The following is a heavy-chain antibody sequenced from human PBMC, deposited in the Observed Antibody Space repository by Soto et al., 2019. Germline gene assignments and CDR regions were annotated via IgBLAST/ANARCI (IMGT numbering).Heavy chain of an antibody. Sequence: QVQLVQSGAEVKKPGSSVKVSCKASGGTFSSYTISWVRQAPGQGLEWMGRIIPILGIANYAQKFQGRVTXTXDXXTSTAYMELSSLRSEDTAVYYCARERVRGPQPLDYWGQGTLVTVSS. D-gene: IGHD3-10*01. J-gene: IGHJ4*02. CDR2: IIPILGIA. CDR3: ARERVRGPQPLDY. CDR1: GGTFSSYT. V-gene: IGHV1-69*08.